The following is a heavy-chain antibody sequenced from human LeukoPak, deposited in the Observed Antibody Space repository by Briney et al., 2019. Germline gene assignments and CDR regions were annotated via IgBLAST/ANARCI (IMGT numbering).Heavy chain of an antibody. CDR1: GFTFSSYG. CDR2: ISYDGSNK. J-gene: IGHJ4*02. V-gene: IGHV3-30*03. Sequence: PGRSLRLSCAASGFTFSSYGMHWVRQAPGKGLEWVAVISYDGSNKYYADSVKGRFTISRDNSKNTLYLQMNSLRAEDTAVYYCARELFGELGGYWGQGTLVTVSS. D-gene: IGHD3-10*01. CDR3: ARELFGELGGY.